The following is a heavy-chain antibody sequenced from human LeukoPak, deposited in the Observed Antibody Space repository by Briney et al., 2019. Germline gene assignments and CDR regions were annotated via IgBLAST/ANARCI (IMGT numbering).Heavy chain of an antibody. Sequence: GGSLRLSCAASGFTFSSYSMNWVRQAPGKGLEWVSSISSSSSYIYYADSVKGRFTISRDNAKNSLYLQMNSLRAEDTAVYYCTRDPVLYSSSWYVLDWGQGTLVTVSS. D-gene: IGHD6-13*01. CDR1: GFTFSSYS. J-gene: IGHJ4*02. CDR2: ISSSSSYI. V-gene: IGHV3-21*01. CDR3: TRDPVLYSSSWYVLD.